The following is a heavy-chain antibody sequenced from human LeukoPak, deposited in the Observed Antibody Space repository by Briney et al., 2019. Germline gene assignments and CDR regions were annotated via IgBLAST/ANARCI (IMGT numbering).Heavy chain of an antibody. CDR3: ASLDTAMIKGFDY. Sequence: SETLSLACTVSGGSISSYYWSWIRQPPGKGLEWIGYIYYSGSTNYNPSPKSRVTISVDTSKNQFSLKLSSVTAADTAVYYCASLDTAMIKGFDYWGQGTLVTVSS. V-gene: IGHV4-59*08. J-gene: IGHJ4*02. D-gene: IGHD5-18*01. CDR2: IYYSGST. CDR1: GGSISSYY.